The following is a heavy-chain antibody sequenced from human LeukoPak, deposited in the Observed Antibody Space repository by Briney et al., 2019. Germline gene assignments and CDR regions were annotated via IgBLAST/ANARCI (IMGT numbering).Heavy chain of an antibody. CDR1: GYTFTGYY. V-gene: IGHV1-2*02. J-gene: IGHJ4*02. CDR2: INPNSGGT. Sequence: GASVKVSCKASGYTFTGYYMHWVRQAPGQGLEGMGWINPNSGGTNYAQKFQGRVTMTRDTSISTAYMELNTLRSDDTAVYYCGRGHPVVPAAVPDYWGQGTLVTVSS. D-gene: IGHD2-2*02. CDR3: GRGHPVVPAAVPDY.